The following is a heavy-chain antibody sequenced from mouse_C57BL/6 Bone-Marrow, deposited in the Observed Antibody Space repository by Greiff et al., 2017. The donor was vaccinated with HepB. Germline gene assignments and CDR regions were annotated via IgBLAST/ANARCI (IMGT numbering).Heavy chain of an antibody. V-gene: IGHV5-16*01. CDR3: ARDEGFSWFAY. J-gene: IGHJ3*01. Sequence: EVKLVESEGGLVQPGSSMKLSCTASGFTFSDYYMAWVRQVPEKGLEWVANINYDGSSTYYLDSLKSRFIISRDNAKNILYLQMSSLKSEDTATYYCARDEGFSWFAYWGQGTLVTVSA. CDR2: INYDGSST. CDR1: GFTFSDYY.